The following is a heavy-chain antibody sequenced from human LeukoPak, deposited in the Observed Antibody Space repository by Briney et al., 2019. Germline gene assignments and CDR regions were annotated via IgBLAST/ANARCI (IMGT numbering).Heavy chain of an antibody. D-gene: IGHD2-2*02. CDR3: ARDLYGQLPYTADY. J-gene: IGHJ4*02. V-gene: IGHV3-21*01. CDR1: GFTFSSYS. CDR2: ISSSSSYI. Sequence: PGGSLRLSCAASGFTFSSYSMNWVRQAPGKGLEWVSSISSSSSYIYYADSVKGRFTISRDNAKNSLYLQMNSLRAEDTAVYYCARDLYGQLPYTADYWGQGTLVTVSS.